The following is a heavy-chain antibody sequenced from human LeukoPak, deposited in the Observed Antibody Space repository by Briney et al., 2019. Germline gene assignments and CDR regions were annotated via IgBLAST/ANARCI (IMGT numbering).Heavy chain of an antibody. D-gene: IGHD5-24*01. J-gene: IGHJ4*02. CDR2: INYNGDST. V-gene: IGHV3-64*01. CDR1: GFSFNTYA. Sequence: QPGKSLRLSCAASGFSFNTYAMHWVRQAPGKGLEYVSAINYNGDSTYYANSVKGRFIISRDNSKKTLFLQMGSLRAEDTAVYYCARDSGGDTYNDYFDSWGQGTLVTVSS. CDR3: ARDSGGDTYNDYFDS.